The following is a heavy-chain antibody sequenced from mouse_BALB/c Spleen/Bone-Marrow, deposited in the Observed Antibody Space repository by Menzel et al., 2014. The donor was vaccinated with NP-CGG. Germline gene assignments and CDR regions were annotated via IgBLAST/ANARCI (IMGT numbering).Heavy chain of an antibody. CDR1: GYTFXDYA. Sequence: QVQLKESGPELVRPGVSVKISCKGSGYTFXDYAMHWVKQSHAKSLEWIGVISAYYGNANYNQKFKGKATMTVDKSSSTAYMELARLTSEDSAVYYCTRGGRYDEVAYWGQGTLVTVSA. V-gene: IGHV1-67*01. CDR3: TRGGRYDEVAY. J-gene: IGHJ3*01. D-gene: IGHD2-14*01. CDR2: ISAYYGNA.